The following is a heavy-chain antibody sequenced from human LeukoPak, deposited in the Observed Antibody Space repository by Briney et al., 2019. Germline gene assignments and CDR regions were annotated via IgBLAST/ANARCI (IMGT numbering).Heavy chain of an antibody. CDR2: IYYSGST. J-gene: IGHJ4*02. CDR1: GGSISSGDYY. V-gene: IGHV4-30-4*01. D-gene: IGHD2-15*01. CDR3: ARHCSGGTCYSDFDY. Sequence: KPSETLSLTCTVSGGSISSGDYYWSWIRQPPGRGLGWIGYIYYSGSTYYNPSLKSRVSISVDTSKNQFSLKLSSVTAADTAVYYCARHCSGGTCYSDFDYWGQGTLVTVSS.